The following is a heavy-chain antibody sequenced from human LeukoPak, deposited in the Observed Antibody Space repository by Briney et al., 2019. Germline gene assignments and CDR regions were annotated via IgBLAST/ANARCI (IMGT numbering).Heavy chain of an antibody. J-gene: IGHJ5*02. CDR2: INPNSGGT. Sequence: ASVKVSCKASGYTFADYYMHWVRQAPGQGLEWMGWINPNSGGTNYAQKFQGRVTMTRDTSISTAYMELSRLRSDDTAVYYCARDAYYNSGAGNWFDPWGQGTLVTVSS. CDR1: GYTFADYY. D-gene: IGHD1-20*01. CDR3: ARDAYYNSGAGNWFDP. V-gene: IGHV1-2*02.